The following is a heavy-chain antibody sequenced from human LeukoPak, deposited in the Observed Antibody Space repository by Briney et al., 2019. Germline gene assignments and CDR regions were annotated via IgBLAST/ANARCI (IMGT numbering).Heavy chain of an antibody. D-gene: IGHD6-19*01. V-gene: IGHV1-18*01. CDR1: GYTFTSYG. J-gene: IGHJ1*01. CDR3: ARDPAVAAVDPEYFQH. Sequence: ASVKVSCKASGYTFTSYGISWVRQAPGQGLEWMGWISAYNGNTNYAQKLQGRVTMTTDTSTSTAYMELRSLRSDDTAVYYCARDPAVAAVDPEYFQHWGQGTLVTVSS. CDR2: ISAYNGNT.